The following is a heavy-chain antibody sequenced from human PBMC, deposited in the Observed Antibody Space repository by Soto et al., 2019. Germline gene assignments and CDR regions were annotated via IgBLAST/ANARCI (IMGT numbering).Heavy chain of an antibody. CDR3: ARGDYLFDY. Sequence: EVQLVESGGGLVQPGGSLRLSCAASGFIFRTYWMSWVRQAPGKELEWVANIKHDGSEKYYVDSVKGRFTISRDNAKKSLYLQMNSLRVEDTAVYYCARGDYLFDYWGQGTLVTVSS. CDR1: GFIFRTYW. J-gene: IGHJ4*02. CDR2: IKHDGSEK. D-gene: IGHD4-17*01. V-gene: IGHV3-7*01.